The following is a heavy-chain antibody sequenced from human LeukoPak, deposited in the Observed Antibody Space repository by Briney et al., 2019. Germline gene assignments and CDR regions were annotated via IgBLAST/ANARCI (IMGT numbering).Heavy chain of an antibody. D-gene: IGHD6-6*01. J-gene: IGHJ3*02. V-gene: IGHV4-59*01. CDR2: IYYSGST. Sequence: PSETLSLTCTVSGGSISSYYWSWIRQPPGKGLEWIGYIYYSGSTNYNPSLKSRVTISVDTSKNQFSLKLSSVTAADTAVYYCARTIAARPWGPPPIAFDIWGQGTMVTVSS. CDR1: GGSISSYY. CDR3: ARTIAARPWGPPPIAFDI.